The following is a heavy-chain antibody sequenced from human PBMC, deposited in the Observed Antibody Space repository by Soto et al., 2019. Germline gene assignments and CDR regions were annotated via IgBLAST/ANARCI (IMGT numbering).Heavy chain of an antibody. CDR2: INAGNGNT. J-gene: IGHJ4*02. V-gene: IGHV1-3*01. CDR3: ARDGYCSSTSCSSSFDY. CDR1: GYTFTSYA. Sequence: QVQLVQSGAEVKKPGASVKVSCKASGYTFTSYAMHWVRQAPGQRLEWMGWINAGNGNTKYSQKFQGRVTITRDTSASTAYMELSSLRSEDTAVYYCARDGYCSSTSCSSSFDYWGQGTLVTFSS. D-gene: IGHD2-2*01.